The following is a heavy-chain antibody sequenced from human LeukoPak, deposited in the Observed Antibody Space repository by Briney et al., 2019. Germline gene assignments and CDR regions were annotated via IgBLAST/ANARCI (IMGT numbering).Heavy chain of an antibody. CDR1: GGSFSGYH. CDR3: ARGLGYYYDSSGADRLDY. J-gene: IGHJ4*02. V-gene: IGHV4-34*01. Sequence: SETLSLTCAVYGGSFSGYHWSWIRQPPGKGLEWIGEINHSGSTNYNPSLKSRVTISVDTSKNQFSLKLSSVTAADTAVYYCARGLGYYYDSSGADRLDYWGQGTLVTVSS. CDR2: INHSGST. D-gene: IGHD3-22*01.